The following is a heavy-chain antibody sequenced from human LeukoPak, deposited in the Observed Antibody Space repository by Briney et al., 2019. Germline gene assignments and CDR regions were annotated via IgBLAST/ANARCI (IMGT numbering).Heavy chain of an antibody. D-gene: IGHD7-27*01. J-gene: IGHJ4*02. CDR3: ARALTGNYYIAY. V-gene: IGHV3-30*02. Sequence: GGSLRLSCAASGFTFSSFGMHWVRQAPGEGLEWVAYIGYDGTNKYYADSVKGRFTISRDNSRNTVHLQMSSLRAADTALYYCARALTGNYYIAYWGQGTLVTVSS. CDR2: IGYDGTNK. CDR1: GFTFSSFG.